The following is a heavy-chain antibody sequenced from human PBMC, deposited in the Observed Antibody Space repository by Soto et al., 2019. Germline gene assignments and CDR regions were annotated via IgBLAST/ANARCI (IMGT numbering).Heavy chain of an antibody. CDR1: GGSISSGGYY. D-gene: IGHD3-10*01. J-gene: IGHJ6*03. V-gene: IGHV4-31*03. CDR2: IYYSGST. CDR3: ARVEVRYGSSWYXDV. Sequence: SETLSLTCTVSGGSISSGGYYWSWIRQHPGKGLEWIGYIYYSGSTYYNPSPKSRVTISVDTSKNQFSLKLSSVTAADTAVYYCARVEVRYGSSWYXDVWGKGTTVTVSS.